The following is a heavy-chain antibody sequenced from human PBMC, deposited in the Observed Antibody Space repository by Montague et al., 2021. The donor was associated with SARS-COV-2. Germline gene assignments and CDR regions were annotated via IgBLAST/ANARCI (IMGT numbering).Heavy chain of an antibody. CDR2: ISYSGST. V-gene: IGHV4-39*07. CDR1: GGSIRSSSHF. Sequence: SETLSLTCTVSGGSIRSSSHFWGWFRQPPGQRLEWIGTISYSGSTYYSPSLKSRVIISADTPKNQFSLNLRSVTAADTAVYFCGLGRGCAVGNHYYYSYGLDVWGQGTTVTVSS. CDR3: GLGRGCAVGNHYYYSYGLDV. J-gene: IGHJ6*02. D-gene: IGHD3-10*01.